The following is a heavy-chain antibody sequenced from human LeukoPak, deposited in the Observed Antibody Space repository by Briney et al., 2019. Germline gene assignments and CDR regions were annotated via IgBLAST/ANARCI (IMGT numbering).Heavy chain of an antibody. Sequence: SETLSLTCTVSGGSISSYYWSWIRQPPGKGLEWIGYIYYSGSTNYNPSLKSRVTMSVDTSKNQFSLKLSSVTAADTAVYYCARDATYYDFWSGYYYYYYYMDVWGKGTTVTVSS. J-gene: IGHJ6*03. CDR1: GGSISSYY. CDR3: ARDATYYDFWSGYYYYYYYMDV. V-gene: IGHV4-59*12. CDR2: IYYSGST. D-gene: IGHD3-3*01.